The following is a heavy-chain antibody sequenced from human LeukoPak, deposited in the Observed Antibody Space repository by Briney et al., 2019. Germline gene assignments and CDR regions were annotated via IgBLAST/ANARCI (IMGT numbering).Heavy chain of an antibody. CDR3: ARGRDGYNPNPYYFDY. D-gene: IGHD5-24*01. V-gene: IGHV1-46*01. CDR2: INPSGGST. Sequence: ASVKVSCTASGYTFTSYYMHWVRQAPGQGLEWMGIINPSGGSTSYAQKFQGRVTMTRDTSTSTAYMELSSLRSEDTAVYYCARGRDGYNPNPYYFDYWGQGTLVPVSS. CDR1: GYTFTSYY. J-gene: IGHJ4*02.